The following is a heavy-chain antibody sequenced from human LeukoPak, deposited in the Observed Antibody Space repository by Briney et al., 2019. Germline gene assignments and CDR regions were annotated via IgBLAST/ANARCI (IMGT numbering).Heavy chain of an antibody. CDR3: ARGGSSWYRGSFQH. V-gene: IGHV1-46*01. D-gene: IGHD6-13*01. Sequence: ASVKVSCKASGYTFTSYDMHWVRQAPGQGLEWMGVINPSGGSTSYAQIFQGRVTMTRDTSTSTVYMGLSSLRSEDTAVYYCARGGSSWYRGSFQHWGQGTLVTVSS. CDR2: INPSGGST. J-gene: IGHJ1*01. CDR1: GYTFTSYD.